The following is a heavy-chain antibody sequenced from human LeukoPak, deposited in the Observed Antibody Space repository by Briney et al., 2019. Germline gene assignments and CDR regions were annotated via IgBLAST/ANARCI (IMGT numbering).Heavy chain of an antibody. D-gene: IGHD1-26*01. CDR1: GFTFKDYG. J-gene: IGHJ6*02. CDR2: INWNGGGT. CDR3: AKHMRATNTYSFFGLDV. V-gene: IGHV3-9*01. Sequence: LAGGSLRLSCAATGFTFKDYGMPWVRQPPGKGLEWVSSINWNGGGTDYADSVKGRFTISRDNAKNSLYLQLSSLRPEDTALYYCAKHMRATNTYSFFGLDVWGQGTTVTVSS.